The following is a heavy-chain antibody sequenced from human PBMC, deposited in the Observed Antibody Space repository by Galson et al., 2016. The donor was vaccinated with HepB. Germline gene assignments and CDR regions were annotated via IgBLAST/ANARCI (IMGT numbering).Heavy chain of an antibody. CDR2: IKQDGSEQ. CDR3: ARDNWDDAGCSVDH. D-gene: IGHD1-20*01. J-gene: IGHJ4*02. Sequence: SLRLSCAASGFTFSSYWMSWVRQAPGKRLECVANIKQDGSEQYYVDSVKGRFTISRDNSKNTLYLEMNSLRAEDTAVYYCARDNWDDAGCSVDHWGQGTLVTVSS. CDR1: GFTFSSYW. V-gene: IGHV3-7*01.